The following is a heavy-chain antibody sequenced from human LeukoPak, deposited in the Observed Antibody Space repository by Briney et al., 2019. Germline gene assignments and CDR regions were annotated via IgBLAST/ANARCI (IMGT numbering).Heavy chain of an antibody. V-gene: IGHV4-59*01. CDR3: ARGGYCSSSSCYGDDAFDI. Sequence: SETLSLTCTVSGGSISDYYWTWIRQSRGQGLEWIGYIYYIGGTNYNPSLMTRVTISVDTPRNQFSLWLSSVTAVDTAMYYCARGGYCSSSSCYGDDAFDIWGQGTMVTVSS. D-gene: IGHD2-2*01. CDR2: IYYIGGT. CDR1: GGSISDYY. J-gene: IGHJ3*02.